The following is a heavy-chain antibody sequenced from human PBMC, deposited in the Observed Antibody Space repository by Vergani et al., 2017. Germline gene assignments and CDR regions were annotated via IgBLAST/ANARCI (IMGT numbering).Heavy chain of an antibody. CDR3: AKDHYDFWSGYPKLYPFDL. V-gene: IGHV3-9*01. Sequence: EVQLVESGGGLVQPGRSLRLSCAASGFTFDAYAMPCVRQAPGKGLEWVSGISWNSGSIGYADSVKGRITISRDNAKNSLYLQMNSLRAEDTALYYCAKDHYDFWSGYPKLYPFDLWGRGTLVTVSS. D-gene: IGHD3-3*01. CDR1: GFTFDAYA. J-gene: IGHJ2*01. CDR2: ISWNSGSI.